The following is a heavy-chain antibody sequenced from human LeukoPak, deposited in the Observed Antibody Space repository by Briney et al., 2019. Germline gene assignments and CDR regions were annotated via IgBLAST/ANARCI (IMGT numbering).Heavy chain of an antibody. D-gene: IGHD2-15*01. CDR2: IRYDGSNK. J-gene: IGHJ6*03. Sequence: GGSLRLSCAASGFTFSSYGMHWVRQAPGKGLEWVAFIRYDGSNKYYADSVKGRFTISRDNSKNTLYLQMNSLRAEDTAVYYCAKDASVGSATDYYYYYYMDVWGKGTTVTVSS. CDR3: AKDASVGSATDYYYYYYMDV. V-gene: IGHV3-30*02. CDR1: GFTFSSYG.